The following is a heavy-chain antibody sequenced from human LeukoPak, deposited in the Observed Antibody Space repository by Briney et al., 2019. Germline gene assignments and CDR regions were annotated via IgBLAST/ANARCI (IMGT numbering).Heavy chain of an antibody. D-gene: IGHD5-24*01. V-gene: IGHV3-20*04. CDR3: ARRMAANAFDI. CDR1: GFTFDDYG. CDR2: INWNGGST. J-gene: IGHJ3*02. Sequence: GGSLRLSCAASGFTFDDYGMSWVRQAPGKGLEWVSGINWNGGSTGYADSVKGRLTISRDNAKNSLYLQMNSLRAEDTAVYYCARRMAANAFDIWGQGTMVTVSS.